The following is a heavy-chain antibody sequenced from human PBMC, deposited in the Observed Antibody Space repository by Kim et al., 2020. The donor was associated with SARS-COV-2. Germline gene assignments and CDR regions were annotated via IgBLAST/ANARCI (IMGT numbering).Heavy chain of an antibody. Sequence: GGSLRLSCAASGFTFSNYAMSWVRHAPGKGLEWVSVISGRGGDPDFTFYADSVKGRFTISRDNSEKILYLQMNSLRAEDTALYYCAKEGADYFGSGGG. CDR3: AKEGADYFGSG. V-gene: IGHV3-23*01. CDR1: GFTFSNYA. CDR2: ISGRGGDPDFT. J-gene: IGHJ1*01. D-gene: IGHD3-10*01.